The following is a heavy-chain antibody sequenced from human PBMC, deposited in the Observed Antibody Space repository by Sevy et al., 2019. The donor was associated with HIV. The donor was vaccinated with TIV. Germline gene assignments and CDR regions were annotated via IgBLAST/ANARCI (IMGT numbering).Heavy chain of an antibody. Sequence: SETLSLTCTVSGGSVTRGQFYWSWIRQPAGKGLEWIGRVHNTGSATYNPSLRNRVGMSIDTSKNQFSLVLSSATAADTAVYYCARHVGDYVFRYFDLWGRGTLVTVSS. V-gene: IGHV4-61*02. CDR1: GGSVTRGQFY. J-gene: IGHJ2*01. CDR3: ARHVGDYVFRYFDL. D-gene: IGHD4-17*01. CDR2: VHNTGSA.